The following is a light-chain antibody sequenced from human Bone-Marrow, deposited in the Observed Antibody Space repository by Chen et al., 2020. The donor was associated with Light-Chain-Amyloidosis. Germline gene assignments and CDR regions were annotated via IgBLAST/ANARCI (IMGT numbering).Light chain of an antibody. CDR3: QTYNTAPHLT. CDR1: QAIGNF. Sequence: DIQMTQSPSSLSVSVGDRVTLTCRASQAIGNFLAWYQQRPGKVPEILIYAASTLQPGVPSRFSGSGSRTLFTLPITSLQPEDVATYYCQTYNTAPHLTFGGGTKVEIK. J-gene: IGKJ4*01. V-gene: IGKV1-27*01. CDR2: AAS.